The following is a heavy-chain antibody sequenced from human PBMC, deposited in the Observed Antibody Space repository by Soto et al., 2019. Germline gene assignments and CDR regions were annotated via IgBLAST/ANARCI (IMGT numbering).Heavy chain of an antibody. J-gene: IGHJ4*02. CDR2: IYYSGST. CDR1: GGSISTDNYC. CDR3: ARAYSHTSLYVDY. V-gene: IGHV4-30-4*08. D-gene: IGHD2-21*01. Sequence: PSETLSLTCTVSGGSISTDNYCWGWIRKPPGKGLEWIGTIYYSGSTYYNPSLKSRVTISVDTSKNQFSLKLSSVTAADTAVYYCARAYSHTSLYVDYWGQGTLVTVSS.